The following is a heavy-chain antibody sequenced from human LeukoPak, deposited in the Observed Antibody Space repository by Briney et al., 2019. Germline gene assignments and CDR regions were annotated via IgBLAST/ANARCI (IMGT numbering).Heavy chain of an antibody. CDR2: ISTYNDDT. D-gene: IGHD2-21*02. J-gene: IGHJ4*02. V-gene: IGHV1-18*01. CDR1: GYTFTNYG. CDR3: ARDPFPFIVQVTGITYFDS. Sequence: GASVKVSCKASGYTFTNYGINWLRQAPGQGLEWLGLISTYNDDTKCAQKFQGRVTMTTDTSTTTVFMELRGLRSDDTGVYYCARDPFPFIVQVTGITYFDSWGPGTLVTVSS.